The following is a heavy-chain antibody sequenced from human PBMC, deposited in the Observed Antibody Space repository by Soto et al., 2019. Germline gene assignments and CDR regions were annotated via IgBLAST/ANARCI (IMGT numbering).Heavy chain of an antibody. Sequence: SETLSLTCTVSGGSISSSSYYWGWIRQPPGKGLEWIGSIYYSGSTYYNPSLKSRVTISVDTSKNQFSLKLSSVTAADTAVYYCARPRLHLGELSLWDAFDIWGQGTMVTVSS. J-gene: IGHJ3*02. CDR3: ARPRLHLGELSLWDAFDI. CDR2: IYYSGST. CDR1: GGSISSSSYY. D-gene: IGHD3-16*02. V-gene: IGHV4-39*01.